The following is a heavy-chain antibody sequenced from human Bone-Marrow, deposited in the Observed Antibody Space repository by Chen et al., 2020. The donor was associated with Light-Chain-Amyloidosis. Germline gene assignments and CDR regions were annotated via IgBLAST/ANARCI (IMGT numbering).Heavy chain of an antibody. CDR3: VRGREWFDP. CDR2: VSAYNDDR. J-gene: IGHJ5*02. V-gene: IGHV1-18*04. CDR1: GYIFTNNG. Sequence: QVQLVQSGAEVKKPGASVNVSCKGSGYIFTNNGIGWVRQAPGQGLEWLGWVSAYNDDRNYIQKLQGRVTMTTDASTNTGYMELRSLTSDDTAVYYCVRGREWFDPWGQGTLVTVSS.